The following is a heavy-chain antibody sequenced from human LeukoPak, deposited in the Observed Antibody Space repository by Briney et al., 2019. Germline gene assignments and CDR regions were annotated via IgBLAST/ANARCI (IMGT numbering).Heavy chain of an antibody. CDR1: GFTFSSYG. Sequence: GGTLRLSCAASGFTFSSYGMSWVRQAPGKGLEWVSGINWNGGSTGYADSVKGRFTISRDNAKNSLYLQMNSLRAEDTALYYCARGTYSGYDTPDYWGQGTLVTVSS. CDR2: INWNGGST. J-gene: IGHJ4*02. D-gene: IGHD5-12*01. CDR3: ARGTYSGYDTPDY. V-gene: IGHV3-20*04.